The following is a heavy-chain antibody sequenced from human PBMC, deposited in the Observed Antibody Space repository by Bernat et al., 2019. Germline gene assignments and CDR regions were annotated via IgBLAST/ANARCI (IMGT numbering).Heavy chain of an antibody. Sequence: QVQLVQSGAEVKKPGSSVKVSCKASGGTFSSYAISWVRQAPGQGLEWMGRIIPILGIANYAQKFQGRVTITADKSTSTAYMKMSSLGSEDTAVYYCARGVVGASLGDDAFDIWGQGTMVTVSS. CDR1: GGTFSSYA. V-gene: IGHV1-69*04. CDR3: ARGVVGASLGDDAFDI. CDR2: IIPILGIA. J-gene: IGHJ3*02. D-gene: IGHD1-26*01.